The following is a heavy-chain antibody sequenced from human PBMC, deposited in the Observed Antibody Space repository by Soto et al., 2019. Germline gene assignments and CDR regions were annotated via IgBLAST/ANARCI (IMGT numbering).Heavy chain of an antibody. D-gene: IGHD3-16*01. CDR3: TGEPTAYFSMAY. J-gene: IGHJ4*02. CDR2: IWFDGSNK. Sequence: PGVSLRLSCAASGFTFSSYGMHWVRQAPGKGLEWVAVIWFDGSNKYHADSVKGRFTISRDNSKNTLYLQMNSLRAEDTAVYYCTGEPTAYFSMAYWGQGTLVTVSS. CDR1: GFTFSSYG. V-gene: IGHV3-33*01.